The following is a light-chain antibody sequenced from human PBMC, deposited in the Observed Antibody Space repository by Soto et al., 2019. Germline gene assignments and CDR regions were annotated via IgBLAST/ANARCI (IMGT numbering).Light chain of an antibody. V-gene: IGKV2-28*01. Sequence: DIVMTQSPLSLPVTPGEPASISCRSSQSLLHSNGYNYLDWYLQKPGQSPQLLIYLGSNRASGVPDRFSGSGSGTDFTLKISRVEADDVGVYYCIQPLQSWTFGQGTKVDIK. CDR2: LGS. CDR3: IQPLQSWT. J-gene: IGKJ1*01. CDR1: QSLLHSNGYNY.